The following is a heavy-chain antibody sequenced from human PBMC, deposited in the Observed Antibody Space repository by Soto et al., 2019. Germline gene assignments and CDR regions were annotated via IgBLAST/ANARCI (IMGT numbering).Heavy chain of an antibody. CDR2: IIPIFGIA. CDR1: GGTFSRYS. CDR3: AREDRDRETGLVPAAIDGMDV. Sequence: QVQLVQSGAEVKKPGSSVKVSCKASGGTFSRYSITWVRQAPGHGLEWLGRIIPIFGIASYAQKFQGIGTITEDESTSTAYMGLSSLRSDDTAVYYCAREDRDRETGLVPAAIDGMDVCGQGTTVTVSS. J-gene: IGHJ6*02. V-gene: IGHV1-69*08. D-gene: IGHD2-2*01.